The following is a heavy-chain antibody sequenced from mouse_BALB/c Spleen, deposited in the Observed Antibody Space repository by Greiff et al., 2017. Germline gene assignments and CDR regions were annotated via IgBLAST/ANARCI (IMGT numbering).Heavy chain of an antibody. CDR2: INSNGGST. CDR1: GFTFSSYG. J-gene: IGHJ2*01. CDR3: ARERGWLLYFDY. Sequence: EVQGVESGGGLVQPGGSLKLSCAASGFTFSSYGMSWVRQTPDKRLELVATINSNGGSTYYPDSVKGRFTISRDNAKNTLYLQMSSLKSEDTAMYYCARERGWLLYFDYWGQGTTLTVSS. V-gene: IGHV5-6-3*01. D-gene: IGHD2-3*01.